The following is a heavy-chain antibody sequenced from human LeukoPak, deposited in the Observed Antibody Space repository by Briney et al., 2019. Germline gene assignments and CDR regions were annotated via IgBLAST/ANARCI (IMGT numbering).Heavy chain of an antibody. CDR2: IYYSGST. CDR1: GGSISSYY. Sequence: PSETLSLTCTVSGGSISSYYWSWIRQPPGKGLEWIGYIYYSGSTNSNPSLRSRLTMSVDASKNQLSLKLSSVTAADTAVYYCARAGRLGAPRPLDYWGQGTLVTVSS. J-gene: IGHJ4*02. CDR3: ARAGRLGAPRPLDY. D-gene: IGHD3-16*01. V-gene: IGHV4-59*01.